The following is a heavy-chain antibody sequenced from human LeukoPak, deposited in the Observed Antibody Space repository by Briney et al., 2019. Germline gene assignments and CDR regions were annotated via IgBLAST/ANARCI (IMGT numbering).Heavy chain of an antibody. J-gene: IGHJ6*02. CDR2: ISSSGSSI. CDR3: ARDRIYYGMDV. CDR1: GFTFSSYE. V-gene: IGHV3-48*03. Sequence: PGGSLRLSCAASGFTFSSYEMNWVHQAPGKGLEWVSYISSSGSSIYYADSVKGRFTISRDNAKNSLYLQMNSLRAEDTAVYYCARDRIYYGMDVWGQGTTVTVSS. D-gene: IGHD2-15*01.